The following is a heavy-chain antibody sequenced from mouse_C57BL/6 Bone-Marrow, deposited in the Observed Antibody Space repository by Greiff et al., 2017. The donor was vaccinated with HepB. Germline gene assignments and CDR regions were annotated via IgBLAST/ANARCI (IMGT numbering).Heavy chain of an antibody. CDR2: ISDGGSYT. CDR1: GFTFSSYA. Sequence: DVHLVESGGGLVKPGGSLKLSCAASGFTFSSYAMSWVRQTPEKRLEWVATISDGGSYTYYPDNVKGRFTISRDNAKNNLYLQMSHLKSEDTAMYYCARFTVVSAMDYWGQGTSVTVSS. V-gene: IGHV5-4*01. CDR3: ARFTVVSAMDY. J-gene: IGHJ4*01. D-gene: IGHD1-1*01.